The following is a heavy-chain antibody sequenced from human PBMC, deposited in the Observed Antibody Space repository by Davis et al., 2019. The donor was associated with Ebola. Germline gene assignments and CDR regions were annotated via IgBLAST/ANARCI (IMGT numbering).Heavy chain of an antibody. J-gene: IGHJ3*02. CDR3: ARCIAVALTLIDAFDI. Sequence: GESLKISCAASGFTFSSYAMHWVRQAPGKGLEWVAVISYDGSNKYYADSVKGRFTISRDNSKNTLYLQMNSLRAEDTAVYYCARCIAVALTLIDAFDIWGQGTMVTVSS. D-gene: IGHD6-19*01. V-gene: IGHV3-30-3*01. CDR2: ISYDGSNK. CDR1: GFTFSSYA.